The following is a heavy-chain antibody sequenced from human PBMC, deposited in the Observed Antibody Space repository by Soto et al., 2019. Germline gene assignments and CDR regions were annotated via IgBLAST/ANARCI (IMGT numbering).Heavy chain of an antibody. CDR1: GGTFSSYA. D-gene: IGHD3-22*01. CDR3: ARDEAYYYDSSDAWFDP. CDR2: IFPIFGTA. V-gene: IGHV1-69*13. Sequence: GASVKVSCKASGGTFSSYAISWVRQAPGQGLEWMGGIFPIFGTANYAQKFQGRVTITAGESTSTAYMELSSLRPEDTAVYYCARDEAYYYDSSDAWFDPWGQGTLVTVSS. J-gene: IGHJ5*02.